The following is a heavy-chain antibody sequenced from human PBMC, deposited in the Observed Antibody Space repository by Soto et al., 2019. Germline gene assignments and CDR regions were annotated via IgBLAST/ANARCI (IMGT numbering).Heavy chain of an antibody. Sequence: SVKVSCKASGGTFSSYTISWVRQAPGQGLEWMGRIIPILGIANYAQKFQGRVTITADKSTSTAYMELSSLRSEDTAVYYCARSLRSGSYYLAGYYYYMDVWGKGTTVTVSS. J-gene: IGHJ6*03. CDR3: ARSLRSGSYYLAGYYYYMDV. D-gene: IGHD3-10*01. V-gene: IGHV1-69*02. CDR2: IIPILGIA. CDR1: GGTFSSYT.